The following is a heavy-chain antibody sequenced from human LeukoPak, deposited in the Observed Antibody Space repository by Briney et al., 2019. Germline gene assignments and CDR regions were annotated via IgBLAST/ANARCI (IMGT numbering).Heavy chain of an antibody. V-gene: IGHV3-21*01. CDR3: ARDLSYYYDSSGYYFDY. J-gene: IGHJ4*02. CDR1: GFTFSSYS. D-gene: IGHD3-22*01. Sequence: GGSLRLSCAASGFTFSSYSMSWVRQAPGKGLEWVSSISSSSSYIYYADSVKGRFTISRDNAKNSLYLQMSSLRAEDTALYYCARDLSYYYDSSGYYFDYWGQGTLVTVSS. CDR2: ISSSSSYI.